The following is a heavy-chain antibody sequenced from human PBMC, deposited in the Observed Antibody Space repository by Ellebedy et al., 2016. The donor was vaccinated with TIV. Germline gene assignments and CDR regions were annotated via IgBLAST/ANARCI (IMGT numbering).Heavy chain of an antibody. CDR1: GFTFSSYG. CDR3: ARGRYCSSTSCSLDY. J-gene: IGHJ4*02. D-gene: IGHD2-2*01. V-gene: IGHV3-33*01. Sequence: PGGSLRLSCAASGFTFSSYGMHWVRQAPGKGLEWVAVIWYDGSNKYYADSVKGRFTISRDNSKNTLYLQMNSLRAEDTAVYYCARGRYCSSTSCSLDYWGQGTLVTVSS. CDR2: IWYDGSNK.